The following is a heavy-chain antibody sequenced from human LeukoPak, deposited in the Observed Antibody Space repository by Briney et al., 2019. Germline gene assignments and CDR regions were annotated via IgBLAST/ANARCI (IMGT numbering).Heavy chain of an antibody. J-gene: IGHJ4*02. CDR1: GYTFTSYD. CDR2: IIPILGIA. CDR3: ASTYYYDSSGYPDY. D-gene: IGHD3-22*01. V-gene: IGHV1-69*04. Sequence: SVKVSCKASGYTFTSYDINWLRQAPGQGLEWMGRIIPILGIANYAQKFQGRVTITADKSTSTAYMELSSLRSEDTAVYYCASTYYYDSSGYPDYWGQGTLVTVSS.